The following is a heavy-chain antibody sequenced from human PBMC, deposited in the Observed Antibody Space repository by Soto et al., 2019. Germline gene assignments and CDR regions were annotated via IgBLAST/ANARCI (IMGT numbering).Heavy chain of an antibody. D-gene: IGHD6-6*01. CDR2: INHSGST. J-gene: IGHJ3*02. CDR1: GGSFCGYY. V-gene: IGHV4-34*01. CDR3: SRPEYSRWSGYDAFEI. Sequence: SETLSLTCAVDGGSFCGYYWSWIRQHPGKGLEWIGEINHSGSTNYNPSLKSRVTISVDTSKNQFPLKLSSVTAADTAVYFCSRPEYSRWSGYDAFEIWGKRTMVTVSS.